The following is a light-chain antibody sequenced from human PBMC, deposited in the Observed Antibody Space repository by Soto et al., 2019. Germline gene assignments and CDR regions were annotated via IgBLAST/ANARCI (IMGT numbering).Light chain of an antibody. V-gene: IGLV2-14*01. J-gene: IGLJ3*02. CDR2: DVS. CDR3: NSSTNTGTWV. Sequence: QSVLTQSASVSGSPGQSITISCTGTSSDVGGYNYVSWYQQHPGKAPKLIIYDVSNRPSGVSNRFSGSKSGDTASLTISGLQAEDEGDYYCNSSTNTGTWVFGGGTKLTVL. CDR1: SSDVGGYNY.